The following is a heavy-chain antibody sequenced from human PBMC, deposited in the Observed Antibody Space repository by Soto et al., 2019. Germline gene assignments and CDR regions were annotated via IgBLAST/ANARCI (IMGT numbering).Heavy chain of an antibody. Sequence: QVHLQESGPCLVKPSETLSLTCTVSGVSISSSSWSWIRQSPGKALEWIGYVHYTGRPTYRPSLRRRVTISVDTSTNQQFFLTLSSVTAADTAVYFCARGGYSANDALAFWGQGIQVPVSS. CDR1: GVSISSSS. V-gene: IGHV4-59*13. D-gene: IGHD1-1*01. J-gene: IGHJ4*02. CDR2: VHYTGRP. CDR3: ARGGYSANDALAF.